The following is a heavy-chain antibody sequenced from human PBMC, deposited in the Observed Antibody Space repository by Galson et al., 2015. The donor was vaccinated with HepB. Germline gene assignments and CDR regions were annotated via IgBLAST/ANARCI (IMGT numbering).Heavy chain of an antibody. CDR2: ISYDGSNK. CDR3: ARGWERQSLYDSSGYYYVNAFDI. J-gene: IGHJ3*02. D-gene: IGHD3-22*01. CDR1: GFTFSSYA. V-gene: IGHV3-30*04. Sequence: SLRLSCAASGFTFSSYAMHWVRQAPGKGLEWVAVISYDGSNKYYADSVKGRFTISRDNSKNTLYPQMNSLRAEDTAVYYCARGWERQSLYDSSGYYYVNAFDIWGQGTMVTVSS.